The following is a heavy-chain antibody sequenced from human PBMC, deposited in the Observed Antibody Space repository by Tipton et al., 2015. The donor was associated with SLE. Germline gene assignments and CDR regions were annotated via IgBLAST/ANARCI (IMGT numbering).Heavy chain of an antibody. CDR3: ARDSFCGDECYTNFDY. J-gene: IGHJ4*02. CDR1: GGSISSYY. CDR2: IYYTGST. D-gene: IGHD2-21*01. V-gene: IGHV4-59*12. Sequence: TLSLTCTVSGGSISSYYWSWIRQPPGKGLEWIGYIYYTGSTYYNPSLRSRVTISIDTSNNQFSLELNSVTAADTAVYYCARDSFCGDECYTNFDYWGWGTLVTVSS.